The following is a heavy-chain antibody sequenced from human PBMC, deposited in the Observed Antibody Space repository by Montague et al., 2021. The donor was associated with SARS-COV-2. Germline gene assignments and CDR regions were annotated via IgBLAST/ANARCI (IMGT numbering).Heavy chain of an antibody. J-gene: IGHJ6*02. CDR2: IKPDESEK. Sequence: SLRLSCATSGFTFSNIWMSWVRQAPGKELEWVANIKPDESEKNYVDSVKVRFSISRDNAKNSLYLQMDNLRAEDTAIYYCAKNGGAHGLDVWGQGTSVSVSS. CDR3: AKNGGAHGLDV. V-gene: IGHV3-7*01. D-gene: IGHD4-23*01. CDR1: GFTFSNIW.